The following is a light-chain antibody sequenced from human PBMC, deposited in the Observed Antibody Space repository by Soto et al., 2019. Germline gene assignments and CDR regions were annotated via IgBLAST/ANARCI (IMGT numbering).Light chain of an antibody. CDR2: AAS. CDR3: QQYYTYPLT. Sequence: AIRMTQSPSSFSASTGDRVTITCRASQGMSNYLAWYQQKPGEAPKLLIYAASTLQSGVPSRFSGSGSGTDFTLTISGLQSEDFATYYCQQYYTYPLTFGGGTKVEIK. J-gene: IGKJ4*01. V-gene: IGKV1-8*01. CDR1: QGMSNY.